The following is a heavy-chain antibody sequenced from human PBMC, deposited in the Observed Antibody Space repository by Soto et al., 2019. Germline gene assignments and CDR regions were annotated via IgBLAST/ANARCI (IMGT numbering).Heavy chain of an antibody. V-gene: IGHV3-30*04. CDR2: ISKDGMNK. Sequence: QVRLVESGGGVVQPGRSLRLSCTASGFSFSSYAMYWFRQPPGKGLEWVAVISKDGMNKNYADSVKGRVTVSRDNANYSLELQLNSLRGEDTAMYYCARDMYSSDYFVKWFEPWGQGPLVTVSP. J-gene: IGHJ5*02. D-gene: IGHD6-19*01. CDR3: ARDMYSSDYFVKWFEP. CDR1: GFSFSSYA.